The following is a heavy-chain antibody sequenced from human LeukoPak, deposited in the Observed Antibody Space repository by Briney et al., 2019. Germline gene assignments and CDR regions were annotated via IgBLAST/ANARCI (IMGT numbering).Heavy chain of an antibody. CDR1: GFTFSSYA. V-gene: IGHV3-23*01. CDR3: AKVPLYDFWSGIYFDY. Sequence: GGSLRLSCAASGFTFSSYAMSWVRQAPGKGLEWVSAISGSGGSTYYADSVKGRFTISRDNSKNTLYLQMNSLRAEDTAVYYCAKVPLYDFWSGIYFDYWGQGTLVTVS. CDR2: ISGSGGST. D-gene: IGHD3-3*01. J-gene: IGHJ4*02.